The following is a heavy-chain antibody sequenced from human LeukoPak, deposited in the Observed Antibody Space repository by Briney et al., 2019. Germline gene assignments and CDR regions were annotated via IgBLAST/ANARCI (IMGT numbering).Heavy chain of an antibody. J-gene: IGHJ4*02. Sequence: PGGSLRLSCAASGFTFSSYGMTWVRQAPGKGLEWVSSISATGGGTYYADSVKGRFTISRDNSKNTLYVQMKSLRAEDTAVYYCARGGYFDYWGQGTLVTVSS. D-gene: IGHD2-15*01. CDR1: GFTFSSYG. CDR2: ISATGGGT. V-gene: IGHV3-23*01. CDR3: ARGGYFDY.